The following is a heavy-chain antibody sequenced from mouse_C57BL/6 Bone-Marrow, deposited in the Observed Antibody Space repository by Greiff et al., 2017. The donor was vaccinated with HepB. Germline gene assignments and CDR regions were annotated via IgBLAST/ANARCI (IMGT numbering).Heavy chain of an antibody. CDR1: GFTFSDYG. D-gene: IGHD2-4*01. Sequence: EVQVVESGGGLVKPGGSLKLSCAASGFTFSDYGMHWVRQAPEKGLEWVAYISSGSSTIYYADTVKGRFTISRDNAKNTLFLQMTSLRSEDTAMYYCARRRDYDGFAYWGQGTLVTVSA. J-gene: IGHJ3*01. V-gene: IGHV5-17*01. CDR3: ARRRDYDGFAY. CDR2: ISSGSSTI.